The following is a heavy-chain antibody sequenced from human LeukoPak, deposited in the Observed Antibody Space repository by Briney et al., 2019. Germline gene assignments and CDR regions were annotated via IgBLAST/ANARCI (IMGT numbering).Heavy chain of an antibody. V-gene: IGHV4-59*01. CDR1: GRSISSYY. CDR3: ARGGYYDSSADY. CDR2: IYYSGST. Sequence: SETLSLTCTVPGRSISSYYWSWLRQPPGKGVEWIGYIYYSGSTNYNPSLKSRVTISVDTSKNQFSLKLSSVTAADTAVYYCARGGYYDSSADYWGRGTLVTVSS. D-gene: IGHD3-22*01. J-gene: IGHJ4*02.